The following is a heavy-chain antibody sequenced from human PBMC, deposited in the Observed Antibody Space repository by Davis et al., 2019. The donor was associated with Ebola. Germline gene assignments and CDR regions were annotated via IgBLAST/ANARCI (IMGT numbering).Heavy chain of an antibody. CDR3: ARDLGTIYGEVHPGGYYFDY. Sequence: AASVKVSCKASGGTFSSYAISWVRQAPGQGLEWMGGIIPIFGTANYAQKFQGRVTITADESTSTAYMELSSLRSEDTAVYYCARDLGTIYGEVHPGGYYFDYWGQGTLVTVSS. D-gene: IGHD4-17*01. J-gene: IGHJ4*02. CDR1: GGTFSSYA. V-gene: IGHV1-69*13. CDR2: IIPIFGTA.